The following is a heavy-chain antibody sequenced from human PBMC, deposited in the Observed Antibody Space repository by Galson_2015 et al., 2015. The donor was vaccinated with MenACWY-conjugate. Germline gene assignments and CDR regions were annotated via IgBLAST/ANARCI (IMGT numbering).Heavy chain of an antibody. Sequence: YSFTNYWIAWVRQMPGKGLKWMGTIYPGDSDTTYSPSFQGQVTISADKSISTAYLQWSRLKASDTAIYYCAIQDSSAQIGYAFDLWGQGTMVTVSS. J-gene: IGHJ3*01. CDR1: YSFTNYW. D-gene: IGHD3-22*01. V-gene: IGHV5-51*01. CDR2: IYPGDSDT. CDR3: AIQDSSAQIGYAFDL.